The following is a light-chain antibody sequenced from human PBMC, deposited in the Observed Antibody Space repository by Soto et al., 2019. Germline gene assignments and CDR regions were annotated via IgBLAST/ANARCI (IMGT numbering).Light chain of an antibody. Sequence: TVMTQSPATLSVSPGDSATLSCCDSQSVGTNLAWSQQTPGQAPRVLIHSASTRATGIPARFSGSGSDTEFTLTISGLQSEDFAIYYCQQYNNWPPYSFGQGTKLENK. CDR2: SAS. CDR3: QQYNNWPPYS. CDR1: QSVGTN. V-gene: IGKV3-15*01. J-gene: IGKJ2*01.